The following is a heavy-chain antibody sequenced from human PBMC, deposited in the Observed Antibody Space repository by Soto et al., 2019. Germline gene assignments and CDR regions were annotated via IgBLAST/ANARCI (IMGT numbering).Heavy chain of an antibody. CDR2: INGNADNS. D-gene: IGHD6-19*01. CDR3: VRDFRGAVAGSEFDH. J-gene: IGHJ4*02. CDR1: GFSFVSYW. Sequence: EVQLAESGGGLVLTVGSLRLSCAASGFSFVSYWMHWVRQVPGEGLAWVSRINGNADNSDYADSVKGRFTISRDNAMNRLYLQMDSLRADDTGVYYCVRDFRGAVAGSEFDHWGQGTLVTVSS. V-gene: IGHV3-74*01.